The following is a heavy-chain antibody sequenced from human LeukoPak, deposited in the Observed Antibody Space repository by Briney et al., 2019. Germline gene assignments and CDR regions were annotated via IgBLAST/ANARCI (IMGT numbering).Heavy chain of an antibody. V-gene: IGHV4-31*03. D-gene: IGHD6-13*01. Sequence: SETLSLTCTVSGGSISSGGYYWSWIRQHPGKGLEWIGYIYYSGSTYYNPSLKSRVTISVDTSKNQFSLKLSSVTAADTAVYYCARVVFGIAAAGTDYDYWGQGTLVTVSS. CDR2: IYYSGST. CDR3: ARVVFGIAAAGTDYDY. J-gene: IGHJ4*02. CDR1: GGSISSGGYY.